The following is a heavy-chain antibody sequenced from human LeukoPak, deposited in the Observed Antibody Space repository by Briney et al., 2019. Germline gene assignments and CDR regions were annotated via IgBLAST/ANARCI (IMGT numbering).Heavy chain of an antibody. V-gene: IGHV4-61*02. CDR3: ARDRGNGDYGDYFDS. D-gene: IGHD4-17*01. CDR1: GDSVTSGPNY. J-gene: IGHJ4*02. Sequence: SQTLSLTCSVSGDSVTSGPNYWNWIRRPAGKGLEWIGRIQTSGRVNYNPSLKSRVTVYLDTPKNLVSLQLTSVTAADTAVYYCARDRGNGDYGDYFDSWGQGTQVTVSS. CDR2: IQTSGRV.